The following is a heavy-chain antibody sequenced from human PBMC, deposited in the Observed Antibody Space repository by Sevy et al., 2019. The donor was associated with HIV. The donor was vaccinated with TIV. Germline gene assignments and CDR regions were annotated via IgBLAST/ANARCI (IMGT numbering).Heavy chain of an antibody. CDR2: IDSDGSST. V-gene: IGHV3-74*01. Sequence: GGSLRLSCAASGFTFSSYWMHWVRQAPGKGLVWVSRIDSDGSSTSYADSVQGRFTISRDNAKNTLYMQMNSLRAEDTAVYYCVRVGCSSTSCTRVDYWGQGTLVTVSS. J-gene: IGHJ4*02. CDR1: GFTFSSYW. CDR3: VRVGCSSTSCTRVDY. D-gene: IGHD2-2*01.